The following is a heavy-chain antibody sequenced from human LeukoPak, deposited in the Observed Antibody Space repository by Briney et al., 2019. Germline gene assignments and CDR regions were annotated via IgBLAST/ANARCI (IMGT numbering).Heavy chain of an antibody. V-gene: IGHV3-33*06. CDR3: AKTGSSSWGYFDY. J-gene: IGHJ4*02. CDR2: IWYDGSNK. CDR1: GFTFSSYG. Sequence: GSLRLSCAASGFTFSSYGMHWVRQAPGKGLEWVAVIWYDGSNKYYADSVKGRFTISRDNSKNTLYLQMNSLRAEDTAVYYCAKTGSSSWGYFDYWGQGTLVTVSS. D-gene: IGHD6-13*01.